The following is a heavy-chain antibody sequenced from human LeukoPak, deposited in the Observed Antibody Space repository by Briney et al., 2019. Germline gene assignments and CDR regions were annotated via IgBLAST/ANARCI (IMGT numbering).Heavy chain of an antibody. J-gene: IGHJ4*02. CDR2: INSDGSST. D-gene: IGHD3-3*01. CDR3: ARGRFSEWLGTFDY. V-gene: IGHV3-74*01. CDR1: GFTFSSYW. Sequence: GGSLRLSCAASGFTFSSYWMHWVRQAPGKGLVWVSRINSDGSSTSYADSVKGRFTISRDNAKTTLYLQMNSLRAEDTAVYYCARGRFSEWLGTFDYWGQGTLVTVSS.